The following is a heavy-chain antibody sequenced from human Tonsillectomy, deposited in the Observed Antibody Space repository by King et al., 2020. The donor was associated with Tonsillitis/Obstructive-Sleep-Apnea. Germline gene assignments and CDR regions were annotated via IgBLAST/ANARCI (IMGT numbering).Heavy chain of an antibody. CDR2: IYSGGST. CDR3: ARDKDYGSGSYFHYYYYMDV. V-gene: IGHV3-53*01. D-gene: IGHD3-10*01. J-gene: IGHJ6*03. CDR1: GFTVSSNY. Sequence: VQLVQSGGGLIQPGGSLRLSCAASGFTVSSNYMSWVRQAPGKGLEWVSVIYSGGSTYYADSVKGRFTISRDNSKNTLYLQMNSLRAEDTAVSYGARDKDYGSGSYFHYYYYMDVWGKGTTVTVSS.